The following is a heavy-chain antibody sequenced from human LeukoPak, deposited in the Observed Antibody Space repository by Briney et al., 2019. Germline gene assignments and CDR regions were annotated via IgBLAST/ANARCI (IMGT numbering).Heavy chain of an antibody. Sequence: GGSLRLSWAASGFTFSSYAMTWVRQAPGKGLEWVSVIGDSTGTTNYADSVKGRFTISRDNSKNTLYLQMNSLRADDTAVYYCATHHSSGWYYMDVWGKGTTVTVSS. CDR3: ATHHSSGWYYMDV. CDR2: IGDSTGTT. D-gene: IGHD6-19*01. CDR1: GFTFSSYA. V-gene: IGHV3-23*01. J-gene: IGHJ6*04.